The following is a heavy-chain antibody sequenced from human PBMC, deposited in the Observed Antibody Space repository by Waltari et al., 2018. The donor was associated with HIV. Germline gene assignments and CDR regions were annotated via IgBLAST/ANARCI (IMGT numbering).Heavy chain of an antibody. D-gene: IGHD6-19*01. CDR1: GGSISSSSYY. V-gene: IGHV4-39*01. J-gene: IGHJ4*02. Sequence: QLQLQESGPGLVKPSETLSLTCTVSGGSISSSSYYWGWIRQPPGKGLEWIGSIYYSGSTYYNPSLKSRVTISVDTSKNQFSLKLSSVTAADTAVYYCARLHSSGWYSGWGQGTLVTVSS. CDR2: IYYSGST. CDR3: ARLHSSGWYSG.